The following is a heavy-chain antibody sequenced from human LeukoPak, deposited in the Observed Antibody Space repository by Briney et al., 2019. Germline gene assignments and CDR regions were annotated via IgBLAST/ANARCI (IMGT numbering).Heavy chain of an antibody. V-gene: IGHV3-21*01. Sequence: GGSLRLSCAASGFTFSSYSMNWVRQAPGKGLEWVSSISNSSSYIYYADSVKGRFTVSRDNAKNSVYLQMNSLRAEDTAVYYCARDKWLTTTHYFDYWGQGTLVTVSS. CDR2: ISNSSSYI. CDR1: GFTFSSYS. D-gene: IGHD4-11*01. CDR3: ARDKWLTTTHYFDY. J-gene: IGHJ4*02.